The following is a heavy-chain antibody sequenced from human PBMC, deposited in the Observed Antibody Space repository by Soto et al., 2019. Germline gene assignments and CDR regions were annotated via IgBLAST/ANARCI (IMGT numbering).Heavy chain of an antibody. J-gene: IGHJ4*02. CDR2: IYYSGTT. D-gene: IGHD1-26*01. Sequence: SETPSPTFTVSGCPIRNSDDYRGWVRQPPEKGLEWIGSIYYSGTTYYNPSLKSRVTISVDTSKNQFSLRLSSVTAADTAVYYCATLTGSYSGVDYWGQGALVTVSS. V-gene: IGHV4-39*05. CDR3: ATLTGSYSGVDY. CDR1: GCPIRNSDDY.